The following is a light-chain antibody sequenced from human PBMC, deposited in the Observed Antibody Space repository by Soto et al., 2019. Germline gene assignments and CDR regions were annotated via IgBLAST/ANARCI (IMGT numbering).Light chain of an antibody. V-gene: IGKV3-20*01. J-gene: IGKJ1*01. CDR3: QQYGSSGT. CDR1: QTVRNNY. CDR2: DAS. Sequence: EFVLTQSPGTLSLSPGERATLSSRASQTVRNNYLAWYQQKPGQAPRLLIYDASSRATGIPDRFSGSGSGTDFTLTISRLEPEDFAVYYCQQYGSSGTFGQGTKVDI.